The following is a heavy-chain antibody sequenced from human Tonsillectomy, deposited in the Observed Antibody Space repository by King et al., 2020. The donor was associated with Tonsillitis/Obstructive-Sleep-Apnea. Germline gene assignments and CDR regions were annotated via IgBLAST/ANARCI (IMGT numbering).Heavy chain of an antibody. CDR1: GGSFSGYY. CDR2: INHSGST. V-gene: IGHV4-34*01. CDR3: ARGGPTYYMDV. J-gene: IGHJ6*03. Sequence: VQLQQWGAGLLKPSETLSLTCAVYGGSFSGYYWSWIRQPPGKGLEWIGEINHSGSTNYNPPLKSRVTISVDTSKIQFSLKLSAVTAADTALYYCARGGPTYYMDVWGEGTAVAVSS.